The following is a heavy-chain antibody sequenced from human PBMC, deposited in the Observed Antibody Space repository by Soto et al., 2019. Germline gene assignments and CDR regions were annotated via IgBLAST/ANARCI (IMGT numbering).Heavy chain of an antibody. D-gene: IGHD2-2*01. Sequence: EVQLLESGGGLVQPGGSLRLSCAASGFTFSSYAMSWVRQAPGKGLEWVSAISGSGGGTYYADSVKGRFTISRDNSKNTLYLQMNSLRADDTAVYYCAKGYCGSTSCYAIDAFDIWGQRTMVTVSS. V-gene: IGHV3-23*01. J-gene: IGHJ3*02. CDR3: AKGYCGSTSCYAIDAFDI. CDR1: GFTFSSYA. CDR2: ISGSGGGT.